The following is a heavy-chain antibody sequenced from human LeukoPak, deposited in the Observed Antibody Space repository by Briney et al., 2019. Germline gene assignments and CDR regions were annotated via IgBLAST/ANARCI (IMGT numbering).Heavy chain of an antibody. V-gene: IGHV4-38-2*02. D-gene: IGHD3-3*01. CDR3: ARVVGTYSFLEWLSYPNHANWFDP. CDR1: GYSISSGYY. Sequence: SSETLSLTCTVSGYSISSGYYWGWIRQPPGKGLEWIGSIYHSGSTYYNPSLKSRVTISVDTSKNQFSLKLSSVTAADTAVYYCARVVGTYSFLEWLSYPNHANWFDPWGQGTLVTVSS. CDR2: IYHSGST. J-gene: IGHJ5*02.